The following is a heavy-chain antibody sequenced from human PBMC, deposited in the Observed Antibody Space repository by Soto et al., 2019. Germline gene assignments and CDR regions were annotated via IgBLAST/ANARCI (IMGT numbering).Heavy chain of an antibody. D-gene: IGHD3-9*01. CDR2: IIPIFGTA. Sequence: QVQLVQSVAEVKKPGSSVKVSCKASGGTFSSYAISWVRQAPGQGLEWMGGIIPIFGTANYAQKFQGRVTITADESTSVAYMVLSSLRAEDTAVYYCGTWSQVLTGYNWFDPWGQGTLVTVSS. V-gene: IGHV1-69*01. J-gene: IGHJ5*02. CDR3: GTWSQVLTGYNWFDP. CDR1: GGTFSSYA.